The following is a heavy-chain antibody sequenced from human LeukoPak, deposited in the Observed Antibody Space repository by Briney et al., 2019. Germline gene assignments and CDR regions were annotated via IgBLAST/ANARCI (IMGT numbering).Heavy chain of an antibody. J-gene: IGHJ4*02. D-gene: IGHD6-6*01. CDR2: INHSGST. CDR3: ARVAARLRPVDY. V-gene: IGHV4-34*01. CDR1: GGSFSGYY. Sequence: SETLSLTCAVYGGSFSGYYWSWIRQPPGKGLEWIGEINHSGSTNYNPPLKSRVTISVDTSKNQFSLKLSSVTAADTAVYYCARVAARLRPVDYWGQGTLVTVSS.